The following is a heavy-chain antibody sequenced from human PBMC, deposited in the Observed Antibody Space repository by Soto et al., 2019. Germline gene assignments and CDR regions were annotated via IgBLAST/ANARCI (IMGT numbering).Heavy chain of an antibody. Sequence: GGSLRLSCAASGFTFSSYAMRLVRQSPGKGLEWVSAISGSGGSTYYADSVKGRFTISRDSSKNTLYLQMNSLRAEDTAVYFCAKDPGVNGHYHYGLDVWCQGIGFTVSS. CDR3: AKDPGVNGHYHYGLDV. CDR1: GFTFSSYA. CDR2: ISGSGGST. D-gene: IGHD3-10*01. J-gene: IGHJ6*02. V-gene: IGHV3-23*01.